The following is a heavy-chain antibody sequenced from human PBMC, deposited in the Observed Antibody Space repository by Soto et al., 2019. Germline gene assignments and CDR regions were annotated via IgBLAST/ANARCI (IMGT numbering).Heavy chain of an antibody. D-gene: IGHD3-3*01. CDR3: TRDPSGALPGFDY. J-gene: IGHJ4*02. CDR1: GFTFSRYT. Sequence: EVQLVESGGGLVKPGGSLRISCAASGFTFSRYTMNWVRQAPGKGLEWVAAISGSSDYIYYGGSVKGRFTISRDNAKNSLYLRMNSLRAEDTAVYYCTRDPSGALPGFDYWCQGTLVTVSS. V-gene: IGHV3-21*01. CDR2: ISGSSDYI.